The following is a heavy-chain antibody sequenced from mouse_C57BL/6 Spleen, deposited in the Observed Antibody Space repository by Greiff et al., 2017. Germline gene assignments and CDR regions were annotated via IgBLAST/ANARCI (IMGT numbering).Heavy chain of an antibody. CDR1: GYTFTSYG. CDR3: ARGRNYGSSYPHAMDY. V-gene: IGHV1-81*01. J-gene: IGHJ4*01. CDR2: IYPRSGNT. Sequence: QVQLHQSGAELARPGASVKLSCKASGYTFTSYGISWVKQRTGQGLEWIGEIYPRSGNTYYNEKFKGKATLTADKSSSTAYMELRSLTSEDSAVYFCARGRNYGSSYPHAMDYWGQGTSVTVSS. D-gene: IGHD1-1*01.